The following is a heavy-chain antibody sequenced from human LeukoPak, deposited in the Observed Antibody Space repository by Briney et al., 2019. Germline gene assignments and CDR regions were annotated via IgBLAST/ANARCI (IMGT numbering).Heavy chain of an antibody. V-gene: IGHV4-59*08. J-gene: IGHJ4*02. CDR3: ARHTRGGYNYRVGY. D-gene: IGHD5-24*01. CDR2: IYYSGST. Sequence: SENLSLTCTVSGGSISSYYWSWIRQPPGKGLEWIGYIYYSGSTNYNPSLKSRVTISVDTSKNQFSLKLSSVTAADTAVYYCARHTRGGYNYRVGYWGQGTLVTVSS. CDR1: GGSISSYY.